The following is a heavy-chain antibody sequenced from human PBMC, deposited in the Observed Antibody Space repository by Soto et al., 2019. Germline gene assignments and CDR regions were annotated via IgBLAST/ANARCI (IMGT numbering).Heavy chain of an antibody. CDR2: ISANGHYT. CDR1: GFPFSIYT. D-gene: IGHD6-19*01. V-gene: IGHV3-23*01. Sequence: GGSLRLSCAPSGFPFSIYTMNWVRQPPGKGLEWVSAISANGHYTHYADSVRGRFTISRDNSMNTLYLQLNSLRAEDTAVYFCAKDGTAVAGRDYYYAMDGWGQGTTVTVSS. J-gene: IGHJ6*02. CDR3: AKDGTAVAGRDYYYAMDG.